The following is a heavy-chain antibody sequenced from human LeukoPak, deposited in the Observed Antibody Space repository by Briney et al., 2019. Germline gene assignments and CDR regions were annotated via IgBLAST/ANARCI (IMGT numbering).Heavy chain of an antibody. Sequence: ASVKLSCKVSGYTFTSYGISWVRQAPGQGLEWMGWISAYNGNTNYAQKLQGRVTMTTDTSTSTAYMELRSLRSDDTAVYYCARDLARWFGEGGYFDYWGQGTLVTVSS. V-gene: IGHV1-18*01. CDR1: GYTFTSYG. CDR2: ISAYNGNT. D-gene: IGHD3-10*01. CDR3: ARDLARWFGEGGYFDY. J-gene: IGHJ4*02.